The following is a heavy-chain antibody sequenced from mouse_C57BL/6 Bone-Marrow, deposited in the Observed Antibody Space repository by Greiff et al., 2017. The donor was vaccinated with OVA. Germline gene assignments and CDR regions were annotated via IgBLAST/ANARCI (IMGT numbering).Heavy chain of an antibody. D-gene: IGHD2-3*01. CDR3: VDGYSYYFDY. CDR2: IHPNSGST. CDR1: GYTFTSYW. J-gene: IGHJ2*01. Sequence: QVQLQQSGPELVKPGASVKISCKASGYTFTSYWMHWVKQRPGQGLEWIGMIHPNSGSTNYNEKFKSKATLTVDKSSSTAYMQLSSLTSEDSAVYYCVDGYSYYFDYWGQGTTLTVSS. V-gene: IGHV1-64*01.